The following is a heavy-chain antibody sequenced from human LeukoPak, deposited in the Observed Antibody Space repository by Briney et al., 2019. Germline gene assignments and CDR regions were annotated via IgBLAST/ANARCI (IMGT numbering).Heavy chain of an antibody. CDR2: TNDDGSTT. J-gene: IGHJ4*02. CDR1: GFTFCRSW. Sequence: GGSLRLSCAASGFTFCRSWMHWVRQAPGKGLVWVSRTNDDGSTTNYADSVKDRFTISRDNAKNTLYLQMNSLRAEDTAVYYCARALGSSSDYWGQGTLVTVAS. D-gene: IGHD3-10*01. V-gene: IGHV3-74*01. CDR3: ARALGSSSDY.